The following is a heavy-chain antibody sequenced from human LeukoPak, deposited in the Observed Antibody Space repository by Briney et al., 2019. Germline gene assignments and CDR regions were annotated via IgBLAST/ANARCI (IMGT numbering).Heavy chain of an antibody. J-gene: IGHJ4*02. V-gene: IGHV1-69*13. Sequence: ASVKVSCKASGGTFSGYAISWVRQAPGQGLEWMGGIIPIFGTANYAQKFQGRVTITADESTSTAYMELSSLRSEDTAVYYCASSTSIVGATIPFDYWGQGTLVTVSS. CDR3: ASSTSIVGATIPFDY. CDR1: GGTFSGYA. D-gene: IGHD1-26*01. CDR2: IIPIFGTA.